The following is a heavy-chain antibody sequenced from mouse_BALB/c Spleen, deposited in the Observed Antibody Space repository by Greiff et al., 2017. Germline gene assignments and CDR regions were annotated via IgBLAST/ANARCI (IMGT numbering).Heavy chain of an antibody. CDR3: ARSMITTGRGFAY. CDR2: ISSGGSYT. V-gene: IGHV5-9-4*01. J-gene: IGHJ3*01. Sequence: EVKLMESGGGLVKPGGSLKLSCAASGFTFSSYAMSWVRQSPEKRLEWVAEISSGGSYTYYPDTVTGRFTISRDNAKNTLYLEMSSLRSEDTAMYYCARSMITTGRGFAYWGQGTLVTVSA. D-gene: IGHD2-4*01. CDR1: GFTFSSYA.